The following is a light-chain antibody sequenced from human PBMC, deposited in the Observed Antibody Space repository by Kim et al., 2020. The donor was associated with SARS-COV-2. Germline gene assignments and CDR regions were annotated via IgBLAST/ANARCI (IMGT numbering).Light chain of an antibody. CDR3: SSYTSSSTLV. J-gene: IGLJ2*01. CDR1: SSDIGGYKP. Sequence: GQPLTISCTATSSDIGGYKPVSWYQQHPGKAPKLMIYDVSKRPSGVSNRFSGYKSGNTASLTISGLQAEDEADYYCSSYTSSSTLVFGGGTQLTVL. CDR2: DVS. V-gene: IGLV2-14*03.